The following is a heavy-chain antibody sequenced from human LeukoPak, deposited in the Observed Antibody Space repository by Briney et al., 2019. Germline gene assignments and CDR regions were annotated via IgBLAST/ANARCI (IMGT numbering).Heavy chain of an antibody. Sequence: PSETLSLTCSVSDDSITMYYWTWIRQPAGKGLEWIGRIYTSGSTNYNPSLKSRVTMSVDTSKNQFSLKLSSVTAADTAVYYCARETGRSGTYPFDYWGQGTLVTVSS. CDR3: ARETGRSGTYPFDY. CDR1: DDSITMYY. CDR2: IYTSGST. V-gene: IGHV4-4*07. J-gene: IGHJ4*02. D-gene: IGHD1-26*01.